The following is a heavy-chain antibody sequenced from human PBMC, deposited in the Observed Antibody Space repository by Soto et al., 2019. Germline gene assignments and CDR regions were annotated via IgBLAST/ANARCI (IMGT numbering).Heavy chain of an antibody. J-gene: IGHJ4*02. CDR2: IYYIGSA. CDR1: DASISTATFY. V-gene: IGHV4-31*03. Sequence: QVQLQQSGPGLVKPSQTLSLTCTVSDASISTATFYWIRQLPGEALEWIGYIYYIGSAYYNSSLRSRATLSLDTSKSEFSLTLTSLTAADTAVCYCARGEAGVAGRLDYWGQGTPVTVSS. D-gene: IGHD6-19*01. CDR3: ARGEAGVAGRLDY.